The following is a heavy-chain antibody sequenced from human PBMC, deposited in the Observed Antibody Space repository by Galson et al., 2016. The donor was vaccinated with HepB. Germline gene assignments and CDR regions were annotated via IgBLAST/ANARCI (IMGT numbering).Heavy chain of an antibody. CDR3: AKQFVDV. J-gene: IGHJ6*02. CDR1: GFTLRSFA. Sequence: CLRLSCAASGFTLRSFAMNWVRQAPGKGLEWVSSISEYGDTTDYADSVKGRFTISRDNPKNTLFLQMDSLRVEDTAVYYCAKQFVDVWGQGTTVTVSS. CDR2: ISEYGDTT. V-gene: IGHV3-23*01. D-gene: IGHD3-16*01.